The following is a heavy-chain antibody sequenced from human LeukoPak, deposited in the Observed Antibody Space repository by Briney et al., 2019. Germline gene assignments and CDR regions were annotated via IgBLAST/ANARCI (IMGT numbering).Heavy chain of an antibody. V-gene: IGHV3-23*01. D-gene: IGHD6-13*01. Sequence: PGGSLRLSCAASGFTFSNYWMNWVRQAPGKGLEWVSAIIGSGSSTYYADSVKGRFTISRDNSKNTLFLQMNSLRAEDTAVYYCAKDRAQQLVLDFWGQGTLVTVSS. CDR3: AKDRAQQLVLDF. CDR2: IIGSGSST. J-gene: IGHJ4*02. CDR1: GFTFSNYW.